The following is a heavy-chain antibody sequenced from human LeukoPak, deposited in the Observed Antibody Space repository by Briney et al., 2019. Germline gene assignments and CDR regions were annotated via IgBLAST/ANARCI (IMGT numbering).Heavy chain of an antibody. CDR1: GFTFSSYS. Sequence: GGSLRLSCAASGFTFSSYSMNWVRQAPGKGLEWVSYISSSGSTIYYADSVKGRFTISRDNAKNSLYLQMNSLRAEDTAVYYCARARLTEPIDYWGQGTLVTVSS. D-gene: IGHD1-14*01. CDR3: ARARLTEPIDY. J-gene: IGHJ4*02. CDR2: ISSSGSTI. V-gene: IGHV3-48*04.